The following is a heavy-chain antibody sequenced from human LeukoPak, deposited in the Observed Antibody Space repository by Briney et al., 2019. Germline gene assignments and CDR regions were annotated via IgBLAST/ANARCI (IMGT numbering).Heavy chain of an antibody. Sequence: PSETLSLTCTVSGGSISSSSYYWGWIRQPPGKGLEWIGSIYYSGSTYYNPSLKSRVTISVDTSKNQFSLKLSSVTAADTAVYYCARGIAVVPAAIHWFDPWGQGTLVTVSA. J-gene: IGHJ5*02. CDR3: ARGIAVVPAAIHWFDP. D-gene: IGHD2-2*01. CDR2: IYYSGST. CDR1: GGSISSSSYY. V-gene: IGHV4-39*07.